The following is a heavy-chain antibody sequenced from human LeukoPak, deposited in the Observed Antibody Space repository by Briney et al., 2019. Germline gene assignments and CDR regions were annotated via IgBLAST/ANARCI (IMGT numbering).Heavy chain of an antibody. CDR3: ARDKYYDFWSGYYGIDY. Sequence: PSGTLSLTCAVSGGSISSSNWWSWVRQPPGKGLEWIGEIYHSGSTNYNPSLKSRVTISVDTSKNQFSLKLSSVTAADTAVYYCARDKYYDFWSGYYGIDYWGQGTLVTVSS. V-gene: IGHV4-4*02. CDR1: GGSISSSNW. CDR2: IYHSGST. D-gene: IGHD3-3*01. J-gene: IGHJ4*02.